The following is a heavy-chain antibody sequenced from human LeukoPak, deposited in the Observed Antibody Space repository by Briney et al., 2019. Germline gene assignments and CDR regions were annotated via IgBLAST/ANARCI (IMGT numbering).Heavy chain of an antibody. CDR3: ARAPPHDYGGNYYYYYYMDV. CDR1: GGSISSGSYY. CDR2: IYTSGST. V-gene: IGHV4-61*02. J-gene: IGHJ6*03. Sequence: SETLSLTCTVSGGSISSGSYYWSWIRQPAGKGLEWIGRIYTSGSTNYNPSLKSRVTISVDRSKNQFSLKLSSVTAADTAVYYCARAPPHDYGGNYYYYYYMDVWGKGTTVTVSS. D-gene: IGHD4-23*01.